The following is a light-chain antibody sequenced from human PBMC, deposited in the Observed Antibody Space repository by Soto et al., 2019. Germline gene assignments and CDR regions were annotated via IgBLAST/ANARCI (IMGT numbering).Light chain of an antibody. CDR3: QQYGGSPQT. V-gene: IGKV3-20*01. J-gene: IGKJ1*01. CDR2: GAS. CDR1: QSVSKY. Sequence: EIVLTQSPGTLALSPGEGATLSCRASQSVSKYFAWYQQKPGQAPRLLLYGASSRATGTPDSFSGSGSGTDFTLTISRLEPEDFAVYYCQQYGGSPQTLGQGTKVEIK.